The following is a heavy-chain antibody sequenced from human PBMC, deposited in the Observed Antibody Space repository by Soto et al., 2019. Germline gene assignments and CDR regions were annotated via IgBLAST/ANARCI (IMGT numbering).Heavy chain of an antibody. V-gene: IGHV3-33*01. Sequence: QVQLVESGGGVVQPGRSLRLSCAASGFTFSSYGMHWVRQAPGKGLEWVAVIWYDGSNKYYADSVKGRFTISRDNSKNTLYLQMNSLRAEDTAVYYCARDRRRLGLDYWGQGTLVTVSS. CDR2: IWYDGSNK. CDR1: GFTFSSYG. J-gene: IGHJ4*02. D-gene: IGHD3-22*01. CDR3: ARDRRRLGLDY.